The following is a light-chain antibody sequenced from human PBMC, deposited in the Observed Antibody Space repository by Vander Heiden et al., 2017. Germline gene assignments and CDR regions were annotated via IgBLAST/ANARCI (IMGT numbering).Light chain of an antibody. CDR3: QSYDSGHHVV. J-gene: IGLJ2*01. CDR1: SGSIASNY. Sequence: NFMLTQPLSVSESPGKTVTISCTGSSGSIASNYVQWYQQRPGSAPTTVIYVQNQRPSGVPDRFSGSIDSSSNSASLTISGLKTEDEADYYCQSYDSGHHVVFGGGTKLTVL. V-gene: IGLV6-57*02. CDR2: VQN.